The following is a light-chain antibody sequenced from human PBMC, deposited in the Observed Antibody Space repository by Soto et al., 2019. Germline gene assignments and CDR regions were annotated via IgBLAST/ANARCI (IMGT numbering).Light chain of an antibody. V-gene: IGLV2-11*01. CDR2: AVS. CDR3: YSYTASDIWV. CDR1: NSDVGRYNF. J-gene: IGLJ3*02. Sequence: QSALTQPRSVSGSPGQSVTISCTGTNSDVGRYNFVSWYQQLPGKAPKLLISAVSQRPSGDPDRFSGSKSGNTASLTISGLQADDEADYFCYSYTASDIWVFGGGTQLTVL.